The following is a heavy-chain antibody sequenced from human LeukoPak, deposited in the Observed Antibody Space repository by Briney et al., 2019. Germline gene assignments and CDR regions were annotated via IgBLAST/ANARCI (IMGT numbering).Heavy chain of an antibody. CDR1: GFTFDDYA. J-gene: IGHJ4*02. V-gene: IGHV3-9*01. CDR3: AKSVSGYRTPFDY. Sequence: GGSLRLSCAASGFTFDDYAMHWVRQAPGKGLEWVSGISWNSGSIDFADSVKGRFTISRDNAKNSLYLQMNSLRTEDTALYYCAKSVSGYRTPFDYWGQGTLVTVSS. CDR2: ISWNSGSI. D-gene: IGHD3-22*01.